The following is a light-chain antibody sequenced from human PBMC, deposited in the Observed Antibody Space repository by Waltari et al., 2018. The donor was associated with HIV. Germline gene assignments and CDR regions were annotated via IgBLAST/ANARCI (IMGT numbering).Light chain of an antibody. V-gene: IGLV1-44*01. Sequence: QSVMTQPPSASGNPGQRVTIACSGTSSNIGSRSVNWYQPFPGTAPTPLIFTNDQRPSGVPDRFSASKSGTSASLSISGLHSGDEGVYYCSAWDVSLNGVVFGGGTKLTVL. CDR1: SSNIGSRS. CDR3: SAWDVSLNGVV. J-gene: IGLJ2*01. CDR2: TND.